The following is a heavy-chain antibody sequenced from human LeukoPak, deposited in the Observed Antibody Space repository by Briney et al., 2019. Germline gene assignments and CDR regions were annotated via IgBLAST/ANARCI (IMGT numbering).Heavy chain of an antibody. J-gene: IGHJ4*02. V-gene: IGHV3-43D*03. CDR3: AKDRVRGVIISSWDY. Sequence: PGGSLRLSCAASGFTFDDYAMHWVRQAPGKGLEWVSLISWDGGSTYYADSVKGRFTISRDNSKNSLYLQMNSLRAEDTALYYCAKDRVRGVIISSWDYWGQGTLVTVSS. CDR1: GFTFDDYA. CDR2: ISWDGGST. D-gene: IGHD3-10*01.